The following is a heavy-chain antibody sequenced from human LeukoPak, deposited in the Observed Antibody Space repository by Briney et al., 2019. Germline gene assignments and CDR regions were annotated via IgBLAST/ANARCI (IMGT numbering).Heavy chain of an antibody. Sequence: PGGSLRLSCAASGFTFSIYGMHWVRQAPGEGLEWVAVMSYDGSNKYYADSVKGRFTISRDNSKNTLYLQMNSLRGEDTAVYYCAKDLAIRWYFDLWGRGTLVTVSS. D-gene: IGHD3-16*01. CDR1: GFTFSIYG. V-gene: IGHV3-30*18. CDR3: AKDLAIRWYFDL. CDR2: MSYDGSNK. J-gene: IGHJ2*01.